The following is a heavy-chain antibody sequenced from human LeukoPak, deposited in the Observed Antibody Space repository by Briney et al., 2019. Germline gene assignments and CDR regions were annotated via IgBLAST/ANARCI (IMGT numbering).Heavy chain of an antibody. V-gene: IGHV1-69*02. CDR1: GYTFTGYY. CDR2: IIPILGIA. J-gene: IGHJ6*02. CDR3: AHTAMVRGLYYYYGMDV. D-gene: IGHD5-18*01. Sequence: SVKVSCKASGYTFTGYYMHWVRQAPGQGLEWMGRIIPILGIANYAQKFQGRVTITADKSTSTAYMELSSLRSEDTAVYYCAHTAMVRGLYYYYGMDVWGQGTTVTVSS.